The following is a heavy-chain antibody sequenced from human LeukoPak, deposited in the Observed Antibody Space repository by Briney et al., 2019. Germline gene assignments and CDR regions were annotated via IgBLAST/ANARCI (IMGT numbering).Heavy chain of an antibody. CDR2: INHSGST. CDR1: GGSFSGYY. CDR3: ARAGVVIPDDAFDI. V-gene: IGHV4-34*01. D-gene: IGHD3-3*01. J-gene: IGHJ3*02. Sequence: SETLSLTCAVYGGSFSGYYWSWIRQPPGKGLEWIGEINHSGSTNYNPSLKSRVTISVDTSKNQFSLKLSSVTAADTAVYYCARAGVVIPDDAFDIWGQGTMVTVSS.